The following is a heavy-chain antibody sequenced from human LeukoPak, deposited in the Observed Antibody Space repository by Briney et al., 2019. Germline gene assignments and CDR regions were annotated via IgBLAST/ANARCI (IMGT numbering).Heavy chain of an antibody. CDR3: ARDGSESYSSVY. CDR2: IDYSESL. CDR1: GGSISSSSYY. D-gene: IGHD3-10*01. J-gene: IGHJ4*02. Sequence: SETLSLTCTVSGGSISSSSYYWGWIRQPPGKGLEWIVSIDYSESLYYHPSLKSQVPITVVPSKAQFSLKLSAVSGPDTAVYYCARDGSESYSSVYGGQGTLVTVFS. V-gene: IGHV4-39*07.